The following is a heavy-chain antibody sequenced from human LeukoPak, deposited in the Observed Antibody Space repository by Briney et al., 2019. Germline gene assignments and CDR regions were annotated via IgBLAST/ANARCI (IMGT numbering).Heavy chain of an antibody. Sequence: VASVKVSCKASGGTFSSYAISWVRQAPGQGLEWMGWISAYNGNTNYAQKLQGRVTMTTDTSTSTAYMELRSLRSDDTAVYYCARGSIAAAGIDYYYYYYYMDVWGKGTTVTVSS. V-gene: IGHV1-18*01. CDR2: ISAYNGNT. J-gene: IGHJ6*03. CDR3: ARGSIAAAGIDYYYYYYYMDV. D-gene: IGHD6-13*01. CDR1: GGTFSSYA.